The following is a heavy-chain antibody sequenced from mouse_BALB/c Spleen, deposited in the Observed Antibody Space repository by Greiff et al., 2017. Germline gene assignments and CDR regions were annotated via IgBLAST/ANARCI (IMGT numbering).Heavy chain of an antibody. CDR1: GYSITSDYA. D-gene: IGHD2-4*01. CDR2: ISYSGST. V-gene: IGHV3-2*02. Sequence: EVQLQQSGPGLVKPSQSLSLTCTVTGYSITSDYAWNWIRQFPGNKLEWMGYISYSGSTSYNPSLKSRISITRDTSKNQFFLQLNSVTTEDTATYYCARSGLRYFDYWGQGTTLTVSS. J-gene: IGHJ2*01. CDR3: ARSGLRYFDY.